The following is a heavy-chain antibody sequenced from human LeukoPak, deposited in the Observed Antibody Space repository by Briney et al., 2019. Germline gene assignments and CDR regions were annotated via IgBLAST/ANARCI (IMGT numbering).Heavy chain of an antibody. CDR3: ARAHHDYDSSGYYPNWFDP. CDR2: IYYSVST. J-gene: IGHJ5*02. CDR1: GGSISSYY. V-gene: IGHV4-59*01. D-gene: IGHD3-22*01. Sequence: SETLSLTCTVSGGSISSYYWSWVRQPPGQGLEWIGYIYYSVSTNYNPSLKSRVTISVDTSKNQFSLKLSSVTSADTAVYYCARAHHDYDSSGYYPNWFDPWGQGTLVTVSS.